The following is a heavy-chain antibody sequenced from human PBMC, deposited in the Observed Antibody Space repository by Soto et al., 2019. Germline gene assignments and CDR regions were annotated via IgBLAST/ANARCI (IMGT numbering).Heavy chain of an antibody. V-gene: IGHV1-69*13. CDR1: GGTFSSYA. D-gene: IGHD3-10*01. J-gene: IGHJ6*02. CDR2: IIPIFGTA. CDR3: ARGGSGNYYYYGMDV. Sequence: ASVKVSCKASGGTFSSYAISWVRQAPGQGLEWMGGIIPIFGTANYAQKFQGRVTITADESTSTAYMELSSLRSEDTAVYYCARGGSGNYYYYGMDVWGQGTTVTVSS.